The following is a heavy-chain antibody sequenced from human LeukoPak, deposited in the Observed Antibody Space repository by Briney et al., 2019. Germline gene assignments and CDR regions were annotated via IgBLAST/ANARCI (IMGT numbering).Heavy chain of an antibody. J-gene: IGHJ4*02. V-gene: IGHV3-53*01. CDR3: TKDRGYSSGWL. CDR2: IYSGGNT. CDR1: GFIVSSIY. D-gene: IGHD6-19*01. Sequence: GSLRLSCAASGFIVSSIYMNWVSQAPGKGLECVSVIYSGGNTYYADSVKGRFTISRDNSTNTLYLQMTSLSAEDTAVYYCTKDRGYSSGWLWGQGTLVTVSS.